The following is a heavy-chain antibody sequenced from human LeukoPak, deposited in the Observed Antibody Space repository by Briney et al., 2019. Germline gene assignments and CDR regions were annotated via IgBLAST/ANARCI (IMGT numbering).Heavy chain of an antibody. CDR3: ARSNDAFDI. CDR1: GFTFSSYG. V-gene: IGHV3-33*01. J-gene: IGHJ3*02. CDR2: IWYDESNK. Sequence: GGSLRLSCAASGFTFSSYGMHWVRQAPGKGLEWVAVIWYDESNKYYADSVKGRFTISRDNSKNTLYLQMNSLRAEDTAVYYCARSNDAFDIWGQGTMVTISS.